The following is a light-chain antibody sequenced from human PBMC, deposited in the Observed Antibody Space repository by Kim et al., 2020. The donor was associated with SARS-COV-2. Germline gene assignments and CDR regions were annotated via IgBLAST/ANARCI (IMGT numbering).Light chain of an antibody. Sequence: QSITISGTGTGGDVGGYNYVSWYQQHPGKAPKLMIYDVSNRPSGVSNRFSGSKSGNTASLTISGLQAEDEADYYCSSYTSSSTVVFGGGTQLTVL. CDR2: DVS. J-gene: IGLJ2*01. CDR3: SSYTSSSTVV. CDR1: GGDVGGYNY. V-gene: IGLV2-14*03.